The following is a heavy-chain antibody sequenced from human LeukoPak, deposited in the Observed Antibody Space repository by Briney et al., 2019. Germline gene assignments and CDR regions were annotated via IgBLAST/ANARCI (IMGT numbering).Heavy chain of an antibody. CDR2: IYHSGST. D-gene: IGHD5-18*01. V-gene: IGHV4-38-2*01. CDR1: GYSISSGYY. J-gene: IGHJ6*03. Sequence: PSETLPLTCAVSGYSISSGYYWGWIRQPPGKGLEWIGSIYHSGSTYYNPSLKSRVTISVDTSKNQFSLKLSSVTAADTAVYYGGRTGYGYVYGGYYYYLDVWGKGTRVTVSS. CDR3: GRTGYGYVYGGYYYYLDV.